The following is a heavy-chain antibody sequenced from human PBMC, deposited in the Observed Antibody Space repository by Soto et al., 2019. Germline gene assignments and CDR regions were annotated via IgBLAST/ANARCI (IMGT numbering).Heavy chain of an antibody. Sequence: QVQLQESGPGLVKPSETLSLTCTVSGGAISGYYWTWIRQPAGKGLEWIGRIYSSGSTKYNPSLKSRVTMSLDTSKNQISLRLSSVTAPDTAVYYCARGQRFFDWFDPWGQGTLVTVSS. V-gene: IGHV4-4*07. CDR3: ARGQRFFDWFDP. D-gene: IGHD3-3*01. CDR2: IYSSGST. J-gene: IGHJ5*02. CDR1: GGAISGYY.